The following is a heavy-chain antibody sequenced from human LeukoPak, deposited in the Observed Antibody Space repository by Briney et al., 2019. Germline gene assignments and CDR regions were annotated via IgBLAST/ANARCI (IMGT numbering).Heavy chain of an antibody. CDR1: GFTFSSYS. Sequence: GGSLRLSCAASGFTFSSYSMNWVRQAPGKGREWFSYISSSSGTIYYADSVKGRFTISRDNAKNSLYLQMNSLRDEDTAVYYCARNHYYGSGSLAIWGQGTLVTVSS. J-gene: IGHJ4*02. CDR2: ISSSSGTI. V-gene: IGHV3-48*02. D-gene: IGHD3-10*01. CDR3: ARNHYYGSGSLAI.